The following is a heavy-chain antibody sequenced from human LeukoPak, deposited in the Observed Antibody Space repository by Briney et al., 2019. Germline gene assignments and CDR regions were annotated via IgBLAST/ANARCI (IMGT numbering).Heavy chain of an antibody. Sequence: SETLSLTCTVSGGSISSYYWSWIRQPPGKGLEWIGYIYYSGSTNYNPSLKSRVTISVDTSKIQFSLKLSSVTAADTAVYYCARGNNWNDVFFDYWGQGTLVTVSS. D-gene: IGHD1-20*01. V-gene: IGHV4-59*08. CDR2: IYYSGST. CDR3: ARGNNWNDVFFDY. CDR1: GGSISSYY. J-gene: IGHJ4*02.